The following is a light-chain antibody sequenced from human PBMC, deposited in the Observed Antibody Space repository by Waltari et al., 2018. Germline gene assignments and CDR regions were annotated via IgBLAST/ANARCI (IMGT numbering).Light chain of an antibody. V-gene: IGLV6-57*03. CDR3: QSYDSNSVI. CDR1: SGRIASNF. CDR2: EDN. J-gene: IGLJ2*01. Sequence: NFLLTQPHSVSESPRKTVTISCPRSSGRIASNFVPWYQQRPGSAPTTVIYEDNQRPSGVPDRFSGSIDSSSNSASLTISGLKTEDEADYYCQSYDSNSVIFGGGTKLTVL.